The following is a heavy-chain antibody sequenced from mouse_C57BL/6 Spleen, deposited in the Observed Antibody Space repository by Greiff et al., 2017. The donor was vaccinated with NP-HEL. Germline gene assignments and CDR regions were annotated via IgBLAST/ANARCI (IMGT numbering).Heavy chain of an antibody. D-gene: IGHD2-2*01. CDR2: IHPNSGST. V-gene: IGHV1-64*01. Sequence: QVQLQQPGAELVKPGASVKLSCKASGYTFTSYWMHWVKQRPGQGLEWIGMIHPNSGSTNYNEKFKSKATLTVDKSSSTAYMQLSSLTSEDSAVYYCARSGGYDEVYFDYWGQGTTLTVSS. CDR1: GYTFTSYW. CDR3: ARSGGYDEVYFDY. J-gene: IGHJ2*01.